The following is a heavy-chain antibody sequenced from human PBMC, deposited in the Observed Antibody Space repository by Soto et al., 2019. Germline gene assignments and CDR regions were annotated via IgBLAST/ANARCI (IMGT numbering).Heavy chain of an antibody. CDR3: AKNWNWGSLVH. J-gene: IGHJ4*02. CDR1: GGSISTYY. V-gene: IGHV4-59*01. Sequence: SETLSLTCAVSGGSISTYYWSWIRQPPGKGLEWIGFIYYSGGTNYSPSLKSRVTISVGTSKNHFSLKLSSVTAADTAVYYCAKNWNWGSLVHWGQGTLVTVSS. D-gene: IGHD7-27*01. CDR2: IYYSGGT.